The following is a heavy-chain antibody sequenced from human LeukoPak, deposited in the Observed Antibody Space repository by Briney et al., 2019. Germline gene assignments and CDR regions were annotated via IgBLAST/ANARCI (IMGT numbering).Heavy chain of an antibody. J-gene: IGHJ4*02. V-gene: IGHV3-23*01. CDR3: AKAIAVVGTQGIDH. D-gene: IGHD6-13*01. CDR2: ISGSGGSST. Sequence: GGSLRLSCAASGFTFRSYDMSWVRQAPGKGLEWVSGISGSGGSSTYYEDSVKGRFTISRDNSKNTLYLQMNSLRAEDTAVYYCAKAIAVVGTQGIDHWGQATLVTVSS. CDR1: GFTFRSYD.